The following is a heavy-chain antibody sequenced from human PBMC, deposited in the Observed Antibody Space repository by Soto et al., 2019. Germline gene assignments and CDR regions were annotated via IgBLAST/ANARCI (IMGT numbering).Heavy chain of an antibody. CDR2: INHSGST. CDR1: GGSFRGYY. V-gene: IGHV4-34*01. D-gene: IGHD3-10*01. CDR3: ARGVRGVISTLRYLDF. Sequence: PSETQSLTCAVYGGSFRGYYWSWIRQPPGKGLEWIGEINHSGSTNYNPSLKSRVTISVDTSKNQFSLKLSSVTAADTAVYYCARGVRGVISTLRYLDFWGQSTLVTVSS. J-gene: IGHJ4*02.